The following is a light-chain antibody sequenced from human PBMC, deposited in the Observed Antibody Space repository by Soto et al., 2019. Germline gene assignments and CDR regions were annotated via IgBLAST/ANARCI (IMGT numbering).Light chain of an antibody. CDR2: AAS. J-gene: IGKJ1*01. Sequence: DIQITQSPSSLSSSVGDRVTITCLSSQIISIYLHWYQQKTGKAPKLLISAASSLQSGVPSRFSGSGSGTDFTLTISSLQPEDFATYYCQQSFRTQWTFGQGTKVDIK. CDR3: QQSFRTQWT. CDR1: QIISIY. V-gene: IGKV1-39*01.